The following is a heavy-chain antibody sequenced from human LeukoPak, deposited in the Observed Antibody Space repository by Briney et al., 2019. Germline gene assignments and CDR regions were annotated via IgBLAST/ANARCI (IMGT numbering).Heavy chain of an antibody. CDR2: IYHSGNT. CDR3: ARHPSGRQWLGGGNWLAP. Sequence: SETLSLTCTVTGGSISSISYYWGWIRQSPGKGLEWIGSIYHSGNTYYNQSLKSRVIISVDTSKNQFSLKLSSVTAADTAVYYCARHPSGRQWLGGGNWLAPWGQGTLVSVSS. CDR1: GGSISSISYY. V-gene: IGHV4-39*01. J-gene: IGHJ5*02. D-gene: IGHD6-19*01.